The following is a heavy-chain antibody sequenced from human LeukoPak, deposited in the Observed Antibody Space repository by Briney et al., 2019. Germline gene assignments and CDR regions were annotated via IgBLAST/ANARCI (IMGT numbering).Heavy chain of an antibody. CDR1: GFTFNFFG. D-gene: IGHD3-22*01. CDR2: TRYDGSYK. V-gene: IGHV3-30*02. CDR3: ARVQSYYDSSGYTRTMDV. Sequence: GGSLRLSCAASGFTFNFFGMHWVRQAPGKGLEWVAFTRYDGSYKRYVDSVNGRFTISRDNSKNTLYLQMNSLRVEDTAVYYCARVQSYYDSSGYTRTMDVWGKGTTVTVSS. J-gene: IGHJ6*03.